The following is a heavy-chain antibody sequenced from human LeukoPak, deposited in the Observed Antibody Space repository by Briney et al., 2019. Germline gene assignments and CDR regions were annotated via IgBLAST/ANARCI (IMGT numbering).Heavy chain of an antibody. J-gene: IGHJ3*02. V-gene: IGHV5-51*01. CDR3: ARFAHLSAFDI. CDR1: GYRFTSYW. Sequence: GASLKISCKGSGYRFTSYWIGWVRQMPGKGLEWMGIIYPGDSDTRYSPSFQGQVTISADKSISTAYLQWSSLKASDTAMYYCARFAHLSAFDIWGQGTMVTVSS. CDR2: IYPGDSDT. D-gene: IGHD3-16*01.